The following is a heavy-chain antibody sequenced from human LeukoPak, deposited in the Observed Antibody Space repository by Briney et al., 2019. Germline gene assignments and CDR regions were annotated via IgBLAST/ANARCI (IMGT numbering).Heavy chain of an antibody. J-gene: IGHJ4*02. V-gene: IGHV3-48*03. CDR2: ISRSGSTI. CDR1: GFTFSSYE. Sequence: GGSLRLSCAASGFTFSSYEMNWVRQAPGKGLEWVSYISRSGSTIYYADSVKGRFTISRDNAKNSLYLQMNSLRAEDTAVYYCARDAHGTVTNDYWGQGTLVTVSS. D-gene: IGHD4-17*01. CDR3: ARDAHGTVTNDY.